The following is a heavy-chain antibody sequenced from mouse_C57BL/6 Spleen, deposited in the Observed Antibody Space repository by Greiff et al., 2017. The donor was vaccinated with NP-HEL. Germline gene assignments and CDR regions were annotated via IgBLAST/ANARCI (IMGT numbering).Heavy chain of an antibody. CDR3: ARLDFDV. J-gene: IGHJ1*03. Sequence: EVQLQESGGDLVKPGGSLKLSCAASGFTFSSYGMSWVRQTPDKRLEWVATISSGGSYTYYPDSVKGRFTISRDNAKNTLYLQMSSLKSEDTAMYYCARLDFDVWGTGTTVTVAS. V-gene: IGHV5-6*01. CDR1: GFTFSSYG. CDR2: ISSGGSYT.